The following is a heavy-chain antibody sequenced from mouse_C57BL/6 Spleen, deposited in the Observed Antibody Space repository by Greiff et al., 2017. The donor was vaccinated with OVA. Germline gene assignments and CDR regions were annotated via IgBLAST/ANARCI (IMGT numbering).Heavy chain of an antibody. Sequence: EVMLVESGGGLVKPGGSLTLSCAASGFTFSSYTMSWVRQTPEERLAWVATSSGGVGNTYYPDSVKGRFTISRDNAKNTLYLQMSSLRSEDTALYYCASLNWDGYFDYWGQGTTLTVSS. CDR2: SSGGVGNT. D-gene: IGHD4-1*01. V-gene: IGHV5-9*01. CDR1: GFTFSSYT. CDR3: ASLNWDGYFDY. J-gene: IGHJ2*01.